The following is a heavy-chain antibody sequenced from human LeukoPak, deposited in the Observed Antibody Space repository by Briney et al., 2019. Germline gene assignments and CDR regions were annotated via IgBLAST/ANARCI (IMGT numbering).Heavy chain of an antibody. CDR2: ISSSGSTI. V-gene: IGHV3-48*03. CDR1: GFTFSSYE. CDR3: ARDYYDILTGYYGYYYGMDV. Sequence: PGGSLRPSCAASGFTFSSYEMNWVRQAPGKGLEWVSYISSSGSTIYYADSVKGRFTISRDNAKNSLYLQMNSLRAEDTAVYYCARDYYDILTGYYGYYYGMDVWGQGTTVTVSS. J-gene: IGHJ6*02. D-gene: IGHD3-9*01.